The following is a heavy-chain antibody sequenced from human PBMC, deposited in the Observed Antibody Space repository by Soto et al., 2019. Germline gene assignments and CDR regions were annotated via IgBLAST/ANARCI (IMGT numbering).Heavy chain of an antibody. D-gene: IGHD7-27*01. CDR2: IYYGGST. CDR1: GGSISSYY. Sequence: SETLSLTCAVSGGSISSYYWSWIRQPPGKGLEWIGYIYYGGSTNYNPSLKSRVTISVDTPKNQFSLKLSSVTAADTAVYYCAKNWNWGSLVHWGQGTLVTVSS. CDR3: AKNWNWGSLVH. J-gene: IGHJ4*02. V-gene: IGHV4-59*08.